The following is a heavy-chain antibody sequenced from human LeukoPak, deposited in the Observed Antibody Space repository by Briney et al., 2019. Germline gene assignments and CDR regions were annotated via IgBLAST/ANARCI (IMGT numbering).Heavy chain of an antibody. Sequence: PGGSLRLSCAASGFTFSTFATIWVRQPPGKGLEWVSSIFPSGGEIHYADSVRGRFTISRDNSKSTLSLQMNSLRAEDTAIYYCAKDRRPNIASRTFDYWGQGTLVTVSS. V-gene: IGHV3-23*01. D-gene: IGHD6-6*01. CDR1: GFTFSTFA. J-gene: IGHJ4*02. CDR3: AKDRRPNIASRTFDY. CDR2: IFPSGGEI.